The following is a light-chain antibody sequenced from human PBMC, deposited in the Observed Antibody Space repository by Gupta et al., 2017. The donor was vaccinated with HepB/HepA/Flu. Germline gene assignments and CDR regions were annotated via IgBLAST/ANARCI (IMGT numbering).Light chain of an antibody. CDR3: GTWDTSPSAWV. Sequence: QSVLTQPPSVSASPGQKVTISCSGSSSNIGNNYVSWYQQLPGKAPNILIYENNKRTSRIPARFSGSKSGTSATLGNTGLQTGDEADDDCGTWDTSPSAWVFGGGPEM. V-gene: IGLV1-51*02. J-gene: IGLJ2*01. CDR1: SSNIGNNY. CDR2: ENN.